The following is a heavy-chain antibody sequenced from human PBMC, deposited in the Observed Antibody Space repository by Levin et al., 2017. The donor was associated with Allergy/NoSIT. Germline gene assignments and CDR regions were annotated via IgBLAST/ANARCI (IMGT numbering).Heavy chain of an antibody. CDR2: IYHSGST. D-gene: IGHD3-22*01. CDR3: ARDSNTYYYDSSGSQAHYAFDI. CDR1: GGSISSSNW. J-gene: IGHJ3*02. Sequence: SETLSLTCAVSGGSISSSNWWSWVRQPPGKGLEWIGEIYHSGSTNYNPSLKSRVTISVDKSKNQFSLKLSSVTAADTAVYYCARDSNTYYYDSSGSQAHYAFDIWGQGTMVTVSS. V-gene: IGHV4-4*02.